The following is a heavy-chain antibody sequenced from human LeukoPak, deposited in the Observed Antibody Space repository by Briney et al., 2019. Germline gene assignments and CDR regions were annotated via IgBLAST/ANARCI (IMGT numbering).Heavy chain of an antibody. J-gene: IGHJ5*02. V-gene: IGHV4-30-2*01. Sequence: MTSETLSLTCAVSGGSISSGGYSWSWIRQPPGKGLEWIGYIYHSGSTSYNPSLKSRVTISIDTSKNQFSLKLSSVTAADTAVYFCARGVYYCGSGSYHNVLWWFDPWGQGTLVTVSS. D-gene: IGHD3-10*01. CDR3: ARGVYYCGSGSYHNVLWWFDP. CDR2: IYHSGST. CDR1: GGSISSGGYS.